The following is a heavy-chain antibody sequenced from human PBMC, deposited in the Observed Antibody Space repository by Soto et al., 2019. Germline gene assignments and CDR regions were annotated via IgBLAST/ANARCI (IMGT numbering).Heavy chain of an antibody. Sequence: PGESLKISCKGSGYSFTSYRIGWVRQMPGKGLEWMGIIYPGDSDTRYSPSFQGQVTISADKSISTAYLQWSSLKASDTAMYYCARVDVDTAMVPDYLDYWGQGTLVTVSS. CDR3: ARVDVDTAMVPDYLDY. V-gene: IGHV5-51*01. CDR2: IYPGDSDT. D-gene: IGHD5-18*01. CDR1: GYSFTSYR. J-gene: IGHJ4*02.